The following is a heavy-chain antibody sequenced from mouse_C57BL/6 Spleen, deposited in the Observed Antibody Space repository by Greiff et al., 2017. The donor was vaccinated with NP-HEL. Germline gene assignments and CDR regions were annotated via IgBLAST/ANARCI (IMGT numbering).Heavy chain of an antibody. CDR3: ARSGLRATMDY. CDR1: GYTFTSYW. CDR2: IDPSDSYT. V-gene: IGHV1-50*01. J-gene: IGHJ4*01. Sequence: QVQLQQPGAELVKPGASVKLSCKASGYTFTSYWMQWVKQRPGQGLEWIGEIDPSDSYTNYNQKFKGKVTLTVDTSASKAYLQLSSLTSEDSAVYYCARSGLRATMDYWGQGTSVTVSS. D-gene: IGHD2-2*01.